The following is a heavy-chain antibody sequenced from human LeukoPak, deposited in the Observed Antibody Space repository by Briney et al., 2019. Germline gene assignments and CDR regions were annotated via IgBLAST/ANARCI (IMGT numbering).Heavy chain of an antibody. V-gene: IGHV4-34*01. J-gene: IGHJ5*02. Sequence: PSETLSLTCAVYGGSFSGYYWSWIRQPPGKGLEWIGEINHSGSTNYNPSLKSRVTISVDTSKNQFSLKLSSVTAADTAVYYCARGYWQWLATYNWFDPWGQGTLVTVSS. CDR1: GGSFSGYY. CDR2: INHSGST. D-gene: IGHD6-19*01. CDR3: ARGYWQWLATYNWFDP.